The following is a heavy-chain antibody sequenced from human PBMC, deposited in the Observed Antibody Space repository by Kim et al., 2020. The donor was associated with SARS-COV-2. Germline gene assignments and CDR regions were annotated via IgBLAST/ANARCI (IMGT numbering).Heavy chain of an antibody. D-gene: IGHD4-17*01. Sequence: SETLSLTCTVSGGSISSYYWSWIRQPPGKGLEWIGYIYYSGSTNYNPSLKSRVTISVDTSKNQFSLKRSSLTAADTAVYYCARDRNGDYSRWFDPWGQGT. CDR2: IYYSGST. CDR1: GGSISSYY. V-gene: IGHV4-59*13. J-gene: IGHJ5*02. CDR3: ARDRNGDYSRWFDP.